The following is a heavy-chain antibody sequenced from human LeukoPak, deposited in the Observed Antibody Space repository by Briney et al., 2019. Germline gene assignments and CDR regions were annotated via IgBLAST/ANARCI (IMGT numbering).Heavy chain of an antibody. CDR1: GGTFSSYA. J-gene: IGHJ4*02. V-gene: IGHV1-69*17. CDR3: ARGLLRYFDWFFDY. D-gene: IGHD3-9*01. Sequence: WASVKVSFKASGGTFSSYAISWVRQAPGQGLEWIGGIIPIFGIANYAQKFQGRVTITADKSTSTAYMELSSLRSEDTAVYYCARGLLRYFDWFFDYWGQGTLVTVSS. CDR2: IIPIFGIA.